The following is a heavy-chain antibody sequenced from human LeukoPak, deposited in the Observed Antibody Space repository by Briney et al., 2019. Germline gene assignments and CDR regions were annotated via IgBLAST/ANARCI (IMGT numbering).Heavy chain of an antibody. D-gene: IGHD3-16*02. CDR3: ARDFFAFGGVIALLDY. CDR2: ISRSGSTI. CDR1: GFTFSNYE. Sequence: GGSLRLSCAASGFTFSNYEMHWVRQAAGKGLEWVSYISRSGSTIYYADSVKGRFTISRDNAKKSLYLQMNSLRDEDTAVYYCARDFFAFGGVIALLDYWGQGTLVTVSS. V-gene: IGHV3-48*03. J-gene: IGHJ4*02.